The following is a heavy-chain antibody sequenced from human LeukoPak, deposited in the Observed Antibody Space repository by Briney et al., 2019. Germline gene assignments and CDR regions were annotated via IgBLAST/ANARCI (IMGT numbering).Heavy chain of an antibody. CDR3: ARVDRYYDSSGYLTGWFDP. V-gene: IGHV3-30*04. Sequence: AGGSLRLSCAASGFTFSSYAMHWVRQAPGKGLEWVAVISYDGSNKYYADSVKGRFTISRDNSKNTLYLQMNSLRAEDTAVYYCARVDRYYDSSGYLTGWFDPWGQGTLVTVSS. J-gene: IGHJ5*02. CDR2: ISYDGSNK. D-gene: IGHD3-22*01. CDR1: GFTFSSYA.